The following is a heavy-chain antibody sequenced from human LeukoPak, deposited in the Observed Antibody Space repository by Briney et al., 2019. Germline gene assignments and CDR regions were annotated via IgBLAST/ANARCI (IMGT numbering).Heavy chain of an antibody. CDR1: GFTFSSYA. V-gene: IGHV3-23*01. Sequence: GGSLRLSCAASGFTFSSYAMSWVRQAPGKWLEWVSAISGSGGSTYYADSVKGRFTISRDNSKNTLYLQMNSLRAEDTAVYYCAKARFHRYCSGGSCYSDYWGQGTLVTVSS. CDR3: AKARFHRYCSGGSCYSDY. CDR2: ISGSGGST. D-gene: IGHD2-15*01. J-gene: IGHJ4*02.